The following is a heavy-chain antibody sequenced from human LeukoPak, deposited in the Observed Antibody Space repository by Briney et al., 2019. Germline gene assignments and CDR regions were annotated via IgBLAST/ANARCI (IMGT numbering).Heavy chain of an antibody. CDR2: IRYDGNNK. CDR3: AKLISPYDY. V-gene: IGHV3-30*02. Sequence: GGSLRLSCAGSGFTFNTYNMNWVRQAPGKGLEWVAFIRYDGNNKYYADSVKGRFTISRDNSKNTLYLQMNSLRVEDTAVYYCAKLISPYDYWGQGTLVLVSS. J-gene: IGHJ4*02. CDR1: GFTFNTYN.